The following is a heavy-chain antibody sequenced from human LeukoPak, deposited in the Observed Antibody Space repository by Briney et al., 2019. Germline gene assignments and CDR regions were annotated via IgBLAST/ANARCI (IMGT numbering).Heavy chain of an antibody. CDR2: IYYSGST. V-gene: IGHV4-59*01. D-gene: IGHD3-3*01. J-gene: IGHJ4*02. CDR3: ASTYHDFWSGYSFRFDY. CDR1: GGSISSYY. Sequence: SETLSLTCTVSGGSISSYYWSWIRQPPGKGLEWIGYIYYSGSTNYNPSLKSRVTISVDTSKNQFSLKLSSVTAADTAVYYCASTYHDFWSGYSFRFDYWGQGTLVTVSS.